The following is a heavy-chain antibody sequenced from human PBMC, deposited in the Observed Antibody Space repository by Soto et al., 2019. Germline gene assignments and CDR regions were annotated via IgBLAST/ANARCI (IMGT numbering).Heavy chain of an antibody. Sequence: QVQLVQSGAEVKKPGSSVKVSCKASGGTFSSYAISWVRQAPGQGLEWMGGIIPIFGTANYAQKFQGRVTITADESTSTAYMELSSLRAEDTAVYYCARDYDILTGYFGGPEYFQHWGQGTLVTVSS. J-gene: IGHJ1*01. CDR3: ARDYDILTGYFGGPEYFQH. CDR1: GGTFSSYA. CDR2: IIPIFGTA. V-gene: IGHV1-69*01. D-gene: IGHD3-9*01.